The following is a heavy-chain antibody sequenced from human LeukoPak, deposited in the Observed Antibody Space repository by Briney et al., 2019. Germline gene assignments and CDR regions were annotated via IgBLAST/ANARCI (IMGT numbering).Heavy chain of an antibody. CDR1: GGSISSYY. D-gene: IGHD3-22*01. V-gene: IGHV4-59*01. Sequence: SETLSLTCTVSGGSISSYYWSWIRQPPGKGLEWIGYIYYSGSTNYNPSLKSRVTISVDTSKNQFSLKLSSVTAADTAMYYYARVCQSGYKYYFDYWGQGTLVTVSS. CDR2: IYYSGST. J-gene: IGHJ4*02. CDR3: ARVCQSGYKYYFDY.